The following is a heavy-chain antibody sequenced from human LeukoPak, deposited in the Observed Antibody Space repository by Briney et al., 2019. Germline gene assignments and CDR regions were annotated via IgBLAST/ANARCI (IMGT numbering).Heavy chain of an antibody. CDR2: ISTYNGHT. CDR1: GYTFTSYG. D-gene: IGHD2-15*01. J-gene: IGHJ4*02. CDR3: AREGGRYCSGGSCYSSNGWYGGLNY. Sequence: GASVKVSCKASGYTFTSYGISWVRQAPGQGLEWMGRISTYNGHTNYARKVRGRVTMTTDTSTSTAYMELRSLRSDDTAVYFCAREGGRYCSGGSCYSSNGWYGGLNYWGQGTLVTVSS. V-gene: IGHV1-18*01.